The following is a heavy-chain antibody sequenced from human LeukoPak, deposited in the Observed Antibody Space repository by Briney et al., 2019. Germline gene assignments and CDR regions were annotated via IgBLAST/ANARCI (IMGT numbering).Heavy chain of an antibody. D-gene: IGHD4-17*01. CDR3: ARLLLADYGDYVNYYYYGMDV. CDR2: IYPGDSDT. Sequence: GESLKISCKGSGYSFTSYWIGWVRQMPGKGLEWMGIIYPGDSDTRYSPPFQGQVTISADKSISTAYLQWSSLKASDTAMYYCARLLLADYGDYVNYYYYGMDVWGQGTTVTVSS. V-gene: IGHV5-51*01. J-gene: IGHJ6*02. CDR1: GYSFTSYW.